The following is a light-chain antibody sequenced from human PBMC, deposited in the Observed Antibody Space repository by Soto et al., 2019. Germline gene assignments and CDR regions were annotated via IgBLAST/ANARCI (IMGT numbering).Light chain of an antibody. CDR3: LQDINYPWT. Sequence: DIQMTQSPSTLSASVGDSVTITCRASQSISNRLAWYQQKPGKAPKVMIYDASSLESGVPPRFSGSGSGTDCTLAISSLQPEDAATYYCLQDINYPWTLGQGTKVDIK. J-gene: IGKJ1*01. V-gene: IGKV1-5*01. CDR2: DAS. CDR1: QSISNR.